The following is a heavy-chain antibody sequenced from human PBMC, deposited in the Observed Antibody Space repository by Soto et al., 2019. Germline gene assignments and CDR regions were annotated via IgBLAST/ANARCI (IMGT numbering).Heavy chain of an antibody. CDR1: GGSISPYY. J-gene: IGHJ3*02. CDR3: ARAVTGVDI. D-gene: IGHD3-16*02. V-gene: IGHV4-59*01. CDR2: IYYSGST. Sequence: QVQLQESGPGLVKPSETLSLTCTVSGGSISPYYWYWIRQPPGKGLEWIGYIYYSGSTKYNPSHKSRVTISVDTSKNQCSLKLTSVTAADTAVYYCARAVTGVDIWGQGTMVTVSS.